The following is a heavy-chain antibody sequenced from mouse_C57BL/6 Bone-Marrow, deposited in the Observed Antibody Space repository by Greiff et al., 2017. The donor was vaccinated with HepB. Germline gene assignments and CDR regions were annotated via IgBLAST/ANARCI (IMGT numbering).Heavy chain of an antibody. Sequence: VQLQQSGAELVRPGASVKLSCTASGFNIKDDYMHWVKQRPEQGLEWIGWIDPENGDTEYASKFQGKATITADTSSTTAYLQLSSLTSEDTAVYYCTSYYYGSSYDAMDYWGQGTSVTVSS. CDR1: GFNIKDDY. J-gene: IGHJ4*01. V-gene: IGHV14-4*01. CDR2: IDPENGDT. CDR3: TSYYYGSSYDAMDY. D-gene: IGHD1-1*01.